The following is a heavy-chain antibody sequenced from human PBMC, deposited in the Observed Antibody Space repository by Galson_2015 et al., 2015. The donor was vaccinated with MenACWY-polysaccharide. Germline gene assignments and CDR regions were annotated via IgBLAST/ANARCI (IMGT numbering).Heavy chain of an antibody. CDR3: ARLPLYSSSPDFDY. CDR1: GFTFSDYY. Sequence: SLRLSCAASGFTFSDYYMSWIRQAPGKGLEWVSYISSSGSTIYYADSVKGRFTISRDNAKNSLYLQMNSLRAEDTAVYYCARLPLYSSSPDFDYWGQGTLVTVSS. V-gene: IGHV3-11*01. D-gene: IGHD6-6*01. CDR2: ISSSGSTI. J-gene: IGHJ4*02.